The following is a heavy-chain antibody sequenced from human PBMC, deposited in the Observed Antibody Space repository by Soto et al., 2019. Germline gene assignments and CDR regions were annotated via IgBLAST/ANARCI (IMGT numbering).Heavy chain of an antibody. CDR2: ISAYNGNT. CDR1: GYTFTSYG. J-gene: IGHJ4*02. CDR3: AREPNYFDY. V-gene: IGHV1-18*01. Sequence: QVQLVQSGAEVKKPGASVKVSCKASGYTFTSYGISWVRQAPGQGLEWMGWISAYNGNTKYAQQLQGRVTMTTDTSKSAADMELRSLRSDDTAVYYCAREPNYFDYWGQGTLVTVSS.